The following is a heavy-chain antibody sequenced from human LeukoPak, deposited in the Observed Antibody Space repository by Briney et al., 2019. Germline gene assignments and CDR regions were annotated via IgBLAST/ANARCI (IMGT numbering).Heavy chain of an antibody. Sequence: SVKVSCKTSGGAFNNYAISWVRQAPGQGLEWMGRVVPMFGIRNYPQTFRGRVNITADKATNTVYMELRSLRAEDTAIYYCATEPSRSYSFDHLDFWGLGTPVTVSS. CDR3: ATEPSRSYSFDHLDF. J-gene: IGHJ4*02. D-gene: IGHD5-12*01. CDR2: VVPMFGIR. V-gene: IGHV1-69*04. CDR1: GGAFNNYA.